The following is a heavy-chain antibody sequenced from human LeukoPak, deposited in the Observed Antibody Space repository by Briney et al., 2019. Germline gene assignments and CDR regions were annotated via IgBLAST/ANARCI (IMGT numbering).Heavy chain of an antibody. CDR2: ISSSSSYI. CDR1: GFTFSSYS. J-gene: IGHJ4*02. D-gene: IGHD6-19*01. CDR3: ANGEQWLVRY. V-gene: IGHV3-21*01. Sequence: GGSLRLSCAASGFTFSSYSMNWVRQAPGKGLEWVSSISSSSSYIYYADSVKGRFTISRDNSKNTLYLQMNSLRAEDTAVYYCANGEQWLVRYWGQGTLVTVSS.